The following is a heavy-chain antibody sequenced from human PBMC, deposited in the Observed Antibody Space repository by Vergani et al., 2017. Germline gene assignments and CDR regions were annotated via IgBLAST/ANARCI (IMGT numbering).Heavy chain of an antibody. CDR2: IYYSGSP. J-gene: IGHJ6*02. CDR1: GGSISSYY. D-gene: IGHD5-12*01. Sequence: QVQLQESGPGLVKPSETLSLTCTVSGGSISSYYWSWIRQPPGKELEWIGYIYYSGSPNYNPSLRSRVTISVDTSKNQFSLKLSSVTAADTAVYYCARDYGGYSGYENQGMDVWGQGTTVTVSS. V-gene: IGHV4-59*01. CDR3: ARDYGGYSGYENQGMDV.